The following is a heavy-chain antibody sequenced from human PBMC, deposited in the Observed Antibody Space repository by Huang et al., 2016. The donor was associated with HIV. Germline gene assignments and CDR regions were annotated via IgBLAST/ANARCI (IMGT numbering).Heavy chain of an antibody. V-gene: IGHV3-30*02. Sequence: QVQLVESGGGVVQPGGSLRLSCAASGFTFSSYVMHWVRQASGKGLEWVAVIRYYENNKYYADSGKGRFTISRDNTKNTLYLQMNSLRTEDTAVYYCAKDHDSGGLYWFFDLWGRGTLVTVSS. J-gene: IGHJ2*01. CDR2: IRYYENNK. CDR1: GFTFSSYV. CDR3: AKDHDSGGLYWFFDL. D-gene: IGHD3-22*01.